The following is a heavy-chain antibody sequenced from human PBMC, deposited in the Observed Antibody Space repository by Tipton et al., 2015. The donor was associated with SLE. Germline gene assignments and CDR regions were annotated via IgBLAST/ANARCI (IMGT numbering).Heavy chain of an antibody. D-gene: IGHD6-6*01. CDR1: GFTFRSYA. J-gene: IGHJ6*03. CDR3: VKGAAREGYYFYYMDV. V-gene: IGHV3-64D*06. Sequence: SLRLSCSASGFTFRSYAMYWVRQAPGKGLEYVSAISSSGGSTYYADSVKGRFTISRDNSKNTLYLQMSSLRTEDTAVYYCVKGAAREGYYFYYMDVWGKGTTVTVSS. CDR2: ISSSGGST.